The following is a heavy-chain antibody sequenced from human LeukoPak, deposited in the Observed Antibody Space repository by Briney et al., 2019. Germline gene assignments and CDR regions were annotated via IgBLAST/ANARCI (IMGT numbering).Heavy chain of an antibody. Sequence: GGSLRLSCTASGFTLGSHDMHWVRHSPGQGLEWVAAVSSGFHAFFADSVQGRFTVSREDARNSLYLQMNSLRAGDTAVYYCVREARGYHYTYFDYWGQGTPVTVSS. CDR3: VREARGYHYTYFDY. CDR2: VSSGFHA. CDR1: GFTLGSHD. V-gene: IGHV3-13*01. D-gene: IGHD5-18*01. J-gene: IGHJ4*02.